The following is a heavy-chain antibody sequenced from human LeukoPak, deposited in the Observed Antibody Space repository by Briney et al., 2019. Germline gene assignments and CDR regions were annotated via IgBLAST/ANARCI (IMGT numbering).Heavy chain of an antibody. D-gene: IGHD1-26*01. CDR1: GFTFSSYA. CDR2: ISGSGGST. CDR3: ANPELLSAIWDY. V-gene: IGHV3-23*01. J-gene: IGHJ4*02. Sequence: GGSLRLFCAASGFTFSSYAMSCVRHAPGKGLEWVSAISGSGGSTYYADSVKGRFTISRDNSKNTLYLQMNSLRAEDTAVYYCANPELLSAIWDYWGQGTLVTVSS.